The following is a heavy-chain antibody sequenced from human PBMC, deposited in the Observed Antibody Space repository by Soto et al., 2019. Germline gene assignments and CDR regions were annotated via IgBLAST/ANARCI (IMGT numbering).Heavy chain of an antibody. CDR3: ARLHSSGYNLVDY. CDR1: GYSFTSYW. V-gene: IGHV5-51*01. J-gene: IGHJ4*02. CDR2: IYPGDSET. D-gene: IGHD3-22*01. Sequence: GEYLTVSCKGSGYSFTSYWIGWVRQMPGKGLEWMGTIYPGDSETTYSPSFQGQVTISADKSIRTAHLQRTSLKASDTAMYYCARLHSSGYNLVDYWGQGTLVTVSS.